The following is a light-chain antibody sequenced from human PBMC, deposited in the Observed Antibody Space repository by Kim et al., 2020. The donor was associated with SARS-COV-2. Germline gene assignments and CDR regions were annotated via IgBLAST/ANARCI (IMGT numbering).Light chain of an antibody. CDR2: QDT. Sequence: SYELTQPPSVSVSPGHTASITCSGDRLGNKYVCWYQQKPGQSPVVVFYQDTQRPSGLPERFSGSHSGNTATLTISGTPAMDEADYYCQAWDSTTTVFAGG. J-gene: IGLJ2*01. CDR1: RLGNKY. CDR3: QAWDSTTTV. V-gene: IGLV3-1*01.